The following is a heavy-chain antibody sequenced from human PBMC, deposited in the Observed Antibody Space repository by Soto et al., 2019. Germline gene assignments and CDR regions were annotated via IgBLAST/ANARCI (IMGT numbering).Heavy chain of an antibody. D-gene: IGHD6-19*01. J-gene: IGHJ6*02. CDR2: ISGSGGST. CDR3: AKGKQCLGRTYYYYGMDI. Sequence: EVQLLESGGGLVQPGGSLRLSCAASVFSFSSYAMSWVRQAPGKGMEWVSAISGSGGSTYYADSVKGRFTISRDNSKNTLYLQLNSLRAEVTSVYYCAKGKQCLGRTYYYYGMDIWGQGTTVTVSS. CDR1: VFSFSSYA. V-gene: IGHV3-23*01.